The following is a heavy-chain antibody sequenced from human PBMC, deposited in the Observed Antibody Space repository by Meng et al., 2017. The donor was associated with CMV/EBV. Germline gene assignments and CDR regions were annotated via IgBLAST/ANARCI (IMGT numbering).Heavy chain of an antibody. CDR3: ARDRDIVVVPGDPWFDP. V-gene: IGHV4-39*07. D-gene: IGHD2-2*01. CDR1: GGSISSSSYY. Sequence: QLQRQEAGPGLVKPSETLSRTCTVSGGSISSSSYYWGWIRQPPGKGLEWIGSIYYSGSTYYNPSLKSRVTISVDTSKNQFSLKLSSVTAADTAVYYCARDRDIVVVPGDPWFDPWGQGTLVTVPS. J-gene: IGHJ5*02. CDR2: IYYSGST.